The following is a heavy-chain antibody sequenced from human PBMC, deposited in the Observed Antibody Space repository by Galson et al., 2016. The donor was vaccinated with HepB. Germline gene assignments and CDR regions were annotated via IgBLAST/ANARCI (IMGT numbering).Heavy chain of an antibody. CDR2: INPNTGGT. J-gene: IGHJ4*02. CDR1: GYTFTDYY. CDR3: ARSMRSLHMLPYLYYFDS. Sequence: SVKVSCKASGYTFTDYYIHWVRQAPGQGLEWMGWINPNTGGTDYAQRFQAWVTMTRDTSISTAYMELSSLKSDDAAVYFCARSMRSLHMLPYLYYFDSWGQGTLITVSS. V-gene: IGHV1-2*04. D-gene: IGHD2-8*01.